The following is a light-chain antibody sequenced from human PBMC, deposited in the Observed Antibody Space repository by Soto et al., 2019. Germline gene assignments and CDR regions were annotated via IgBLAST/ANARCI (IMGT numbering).Light chain of an antibody. CDR3: QQYSNWPPLT. Sequence: EIVMTQSPATLSVSPGERATLSCRASQSVSSNLAWYQHKPGQAPKLLISGASTRATGVPARFSGSGSGTEFTLTISSLQSEDFAVYYCQQYSNWPPLTFGQGTRLEIK. CDR2: GAS. CDR1: QSVSSN. V-gene: IGKV3-15*01. J-gene: IGKJ5*01.